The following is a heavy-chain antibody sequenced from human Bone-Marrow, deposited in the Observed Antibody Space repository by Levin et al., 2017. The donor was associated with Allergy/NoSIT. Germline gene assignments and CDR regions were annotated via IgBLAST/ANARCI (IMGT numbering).Heavy chain of an antibody. CDR3: ARDQAIYGAGSPDY. J-gene: IGHJ4*02. Sequence: GESLKISCKASGYTLTAYYIHWVRQAPGQGLEWMGWINPKSGGTKYAQKLQGRVTMTRDTSISPVYMEVSRLKSDDTAVYYCARDQAIYGAGSPDYWGQVTLVTVTA. D-gene: IGHD3-10*01. V-gene: IGHV1-2*02. CDR1: GYTLTAYY. CDR2: INPKSGGT.